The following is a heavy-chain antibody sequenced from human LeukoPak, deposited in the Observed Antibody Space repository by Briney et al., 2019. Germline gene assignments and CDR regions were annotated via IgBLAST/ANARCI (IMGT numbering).Heavy chain of an antibody. Sequence: PSQTLSLTCTVSGGSISSYYWSWIRQPPGKGLEWIGYIYYSGSTNYNPSLKSRVTISVDTSKNQFSLKLSCVTAADTAVYYCARVLRYCSGGSCYERFYGMDVWGKGTTVTVSS. V-gene: IGHV4-59*01. D-gene: IGHD2-15*01. CDR2: IYYSGST. CDR1: GGSISSYY. CDR3: ARVLRYCSGGSCYERFYGMDV. J-gene: IGHJ6*04.